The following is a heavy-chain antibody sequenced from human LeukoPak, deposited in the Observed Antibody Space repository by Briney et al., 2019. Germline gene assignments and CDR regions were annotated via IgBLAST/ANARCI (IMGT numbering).Heavy chain of an antibody. Sequence: GGSLRLSCAASGFTFSSYSMNWVRQAPGKGLEWVSSISSSSSYIYYADSVKGRFTISRDNAKNSLYLQMNSLRAEDTAVYYCARDVWGVVLAALGSYYYYGMDVWGQGTTVTVSS. CDR1: GFTFSSYS. D-gene: IGHD2-2*01. CDR3: ARDVWGVVLAALGSYYYYGMDV. CDR2: ISSSSSYI. V-gene: IGHV3-21*01. J-gene: IGHJ6*02.